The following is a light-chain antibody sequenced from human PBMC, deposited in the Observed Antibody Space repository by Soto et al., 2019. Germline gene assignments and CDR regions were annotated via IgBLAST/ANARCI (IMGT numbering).Light chain of an antibody. Sequence: QSVLTQPASVSGSPGQSITISCAGTSSDVGAYNYVSWYQQHPDKAPKLMIYDVSNRPSGVSNRFSGSKSGNTASLTISGLQAEDEADYYCSSYTSSSTLEVFGTGTKVTVL. V-gene: IGLV2-14*03. CDR3: SSYTSSSTLEV. CDR1: SSDVGAYNY. J-gene: IGLJ1*01. CDR2: DVS.